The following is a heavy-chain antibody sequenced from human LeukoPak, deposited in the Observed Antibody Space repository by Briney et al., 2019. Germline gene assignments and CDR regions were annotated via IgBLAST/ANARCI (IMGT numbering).Heavy chain of an antibody. CDR2: IIVGSGAT. V-gene: IGHV1-58*01. CDR1: GFTSTNFA. J-gene: IGHJ5*02. D-gene: IGHD3-9*01. Sequence: SVKVSCKASGFTSTNFAVQWVRQARGQRLEWIGWIIVGSGATKCAQDFQERVTITRDLSTSTLYMELRSLTSEDTAVYYCARGGHSNDIHNWFDPWGQGTLVTVSS. CDR3: ARGGHSNDIHNWFDP.